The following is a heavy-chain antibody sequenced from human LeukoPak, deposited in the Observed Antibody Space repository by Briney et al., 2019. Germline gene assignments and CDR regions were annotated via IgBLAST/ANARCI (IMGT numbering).Heavy chain of an antibody. CDR1: GFTFSSYG. Sequence: PGGSLRLSCAASGFTFSSYGMHWVRQAPGKGLEWLAFIRYDGSKKYYADSVKGRFTISRDNSKNTLYLQMNSLRAEDTAVYYCAKDEAWICGGDCHDRGLDYWGQGTLVTVSS. V-gene: IGHV3-30*02. D-gene: IGHD2-21*01. CDR2: IRYDGSKK. CDR3: AKDEAWICGGDCHDRGLDY. J-gene: IGHJ4*02.